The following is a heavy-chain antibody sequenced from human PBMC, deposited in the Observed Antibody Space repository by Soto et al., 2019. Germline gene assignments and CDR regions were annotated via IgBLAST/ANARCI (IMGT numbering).Heavy chain of an antibody. D-gene: IGHD6-6*01. CDR3: ARDEQLALDY. CDR2: ISYDGTNN. V-gene: IGHV3-30-3*01. Sequence: VQLVESGGGVVQPGRSLRLSCAASGFTFSSYAMHWVRQAPGKGLERVAVISYDGTNNYYADSVKGRFTISRDNSKATRYLQMNSARSEDTAVYYCARDEQLALDYWGQGTLVSFSS. J-gene: IGHJ4*02. CDR1: GFTFSSYA.